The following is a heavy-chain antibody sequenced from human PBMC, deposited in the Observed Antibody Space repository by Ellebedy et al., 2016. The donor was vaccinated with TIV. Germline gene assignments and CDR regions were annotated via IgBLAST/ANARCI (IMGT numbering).Heavy chain of an antibody. J-gene: IGHJ4*02. CDR2: MNPNSGNT. V-gene: IGHV1-8*01. CDR1: GYTFTSYD. D-gene: IGHD1-1*01. CDR3: ARTPWTENNGNYLDY. Sequence: ASVKVSXKASGYTFTSYDINWVRQATGQGLEWMGWMNPNSGNTGYAQKFQGRVTMTRNTSISTAYMELSSLRAEDTAVYYCARTPWTENNGNYLDYWGRGTLVTVPS.